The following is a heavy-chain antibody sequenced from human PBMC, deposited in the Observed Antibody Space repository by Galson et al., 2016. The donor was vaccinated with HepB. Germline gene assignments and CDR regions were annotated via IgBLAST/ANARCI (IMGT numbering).Heavy chain of an antibody. D-gene: IGHD1-26*01. CDR3: ARDNSGSRGPFAP. V-gene: IGHV1-46*01. CDR1: GYIFSNYY. Sequence: SVKVSCKASGYIFSNYYIHWVRQAPGQGLEWMGRINPTGGSTSYAQKFQGRVTMTRDPSTSTVYMELRSLRSEDTAVFFCARDNSGSRGPFAPWGQGTLVNVSS. J-gene: IGHJ5*02. CDR2: INPTGGST.